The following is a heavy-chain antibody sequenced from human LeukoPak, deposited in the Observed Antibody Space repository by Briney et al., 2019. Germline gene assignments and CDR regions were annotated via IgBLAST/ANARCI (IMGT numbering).Heavy chain of an antibody. CDR3: ASISANCGGDCYSEEAFDI. CDR2: MNPNSGNT. D-gene: IGHD2-21*02. Sequence: ASVKVSCKASGYTFTSYDINWVRQAPGQGLEWMGWMNPNSGNTGYAQKFQGRITMTRNTSISTAYMELNSLGFEDTAVYYCASISANCGGDCYSEEAFDIWGQGTMVAVSS. J-gene: IGHJ3*02. CDR1: GYTFTSYD. V-gene: IGHV1-8*01.